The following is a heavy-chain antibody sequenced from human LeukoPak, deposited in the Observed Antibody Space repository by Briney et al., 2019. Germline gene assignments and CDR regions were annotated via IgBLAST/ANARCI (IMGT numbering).Heavy chain of an antibody. V-gene: IGHV4-59*12. CDR3: ARDRIRFGELSYFDY. Sequence: SETLSLTCTVSGGSISSYYWSWIRQPPGKGLEWIGNIYYSGATSYNPSLKSRITMSVNTPKNQFSLKLSSVTAADTAVYYCARDRIRFGELSYFDYWGQGSLVTVSP. D-gene: IGHD3-10*01. J-gene: IGHJ4*02. CDR1: GGSISSYY. CDR2: IYYSGAT.